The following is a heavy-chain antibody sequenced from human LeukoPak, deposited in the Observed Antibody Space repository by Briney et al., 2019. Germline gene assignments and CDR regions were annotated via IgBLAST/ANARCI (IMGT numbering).Heavy chain of an antibody. V-gene: IGHV1-2*02. CDR2: IKPNSGGT. Sequence: GASVKVSCKASGYTFTGYYMHWVRQAPGQGREWMGWIKPNSGGTNYAQKFQGRVTMTRDMSTSTVYMELSSLRSEDTAVYYCARDASNFQGYYYDSSGLPDYWGQGTLVTVSS. D-gene: IGHD3-22*01. J-gene: IGHJ4*02. CDR1: GYTFTGYY. CDR3: ARDASNFQGYYYDSSGLPDY.